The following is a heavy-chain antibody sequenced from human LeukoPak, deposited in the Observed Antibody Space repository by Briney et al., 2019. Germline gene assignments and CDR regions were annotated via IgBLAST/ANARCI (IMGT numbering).Heavy chain of an antibody. J-gene: IGHJ4*02. CDR3: AKDSGY. CDR2: ITDSGDRT. CDR1: GFTFSTYA. Sequence: GGSLRLSCAASGFTFSTYAMNWVREAPGKGVEWVSVITDSGDRTYYADSVKGRFTISRDNSNNTLYLQMNSLRVEDTAVYYGAKDSGYWGQGTLVTVSS. D-gene: IGHD1-14*01. V-gene: IGHV3-23*01.